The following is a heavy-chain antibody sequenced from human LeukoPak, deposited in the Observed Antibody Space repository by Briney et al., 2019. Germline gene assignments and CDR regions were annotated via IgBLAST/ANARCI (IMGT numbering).Heavy chain of an antibody. CDR2: ISGSGNST. CDR1: GFTFSNCA. Sequence: PGGSLRLSCAASGFTFSNCAMNWVRQAPGKGLEWVSGISGSGNSTYYADSVKGRFTISRDNSKNTLYLQMNSLRADDTAVYYCAKSDSGSKPRPGYWGQGTLVTVSS. D-gene: IGHD3-22*01. J-gene: IGHJ4*02. V-gene: IGHV3-23*01. CDR3: AKSDSGSKPRPGY.